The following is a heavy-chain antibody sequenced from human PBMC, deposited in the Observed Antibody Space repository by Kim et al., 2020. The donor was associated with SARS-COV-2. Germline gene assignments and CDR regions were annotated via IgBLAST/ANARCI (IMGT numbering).Heavy chain of an antibody. Sequence: GGSLRLSCAASGFTFSSYAMHWVRQAPGKGLEWVAVISYDGSNKYYADSVKGRFTISRDNSKNTLYLQMNSLRAEDTAVYYCAREQRITICGVVTGDACDMWGQGTMVTVSS. CDR2: ISYDGSNK. CDR1: GFTFSSYA. CDR3: AREQRITICGVVTGDACDM. D-gene: IGHD3-3*01. J-gene: IGHJ3*02. V-gene: IGHV3-30-3*01.